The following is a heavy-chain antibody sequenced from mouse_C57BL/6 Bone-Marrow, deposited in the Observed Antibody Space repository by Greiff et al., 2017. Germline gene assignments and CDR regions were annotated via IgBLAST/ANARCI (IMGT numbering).Heavy chain of an antibody. J-gene: IGHJ2*01. V-gene: IGHV1-18*01. CDR1: GYTFTDYN. CDR2: INPNNGGT. CDR3: ARRGYLDY. Sequence: EVQLVESGPELVKPGASVKIPCKASGYTFTDYNMDWVKQSHGKSLEWIGDINPNNGGTIYNQKFKGKATLTVDKSSSTAYMELRSLTSEDTAVYYCARRGYLDYWGQGTTLTVSS.